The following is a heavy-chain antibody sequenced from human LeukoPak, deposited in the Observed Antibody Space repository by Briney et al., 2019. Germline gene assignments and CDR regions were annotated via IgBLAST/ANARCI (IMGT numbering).Heavy chain of an antibody. CDR2: INHSGST. Sequence: SETLSLTCTVYGGSFSGYYWSWIRQPPGKGLEWIGEINHSGSTNYNPSLKSRVTISVDTSKNQFSLKLSSVTAADTAVYYCARVGLWFGEVYAFDIWGQGTMVTVSS. CDR3: ARVGLWFGEVYAFDI. V-gene: IGHV4-34*01. D-gene: IGHD3-10*01. CDR1: GGSFSGYY. J-gene: IGHJ3*02.